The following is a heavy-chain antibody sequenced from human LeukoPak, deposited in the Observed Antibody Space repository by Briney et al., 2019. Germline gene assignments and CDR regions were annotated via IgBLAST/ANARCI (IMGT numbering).Heavy chain of an antibody. CDR1: GFTVTTNS. Sequence: GGSLRLSCAVSGFTVTTNSMSWVRQAPGKGLKWVSVIYSGGSTYYADSVKGRFTISRDYSKNTLYLKMNSLRAEDTAVYYCARDPGGWGNFDYWGQGTLVTVSS. CDR3: ARDPGGWGNFDY. D-gene: IGHD6-19*01. J-gene: IGHJ4*02. V-gene: IGHV3-66*01. CDR2: IYSGGST.